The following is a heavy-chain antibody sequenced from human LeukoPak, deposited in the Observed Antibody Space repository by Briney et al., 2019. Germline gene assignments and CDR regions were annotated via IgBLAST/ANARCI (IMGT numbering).Heavy chain of an antibody. J-gene: IGHJ4*02. CDR1: GYTFTSYG. V-gene: IGHV1-18*01. D-gene: IGHD6-13*01. Sequence: ASVKVSCKASGYTFTSYGISWVRQAPGQGLEWMGWISAYNGNTNYAQKLQGRVTMTTDTSTSTAYMELRSLRSDDTAVYYCARDRLGSDSSSPQSVSFDYWGQGTLVTVSS. CDR3: ARDRLGSDSSSPQSVSFDY. CDR2: ISAYNGNT.